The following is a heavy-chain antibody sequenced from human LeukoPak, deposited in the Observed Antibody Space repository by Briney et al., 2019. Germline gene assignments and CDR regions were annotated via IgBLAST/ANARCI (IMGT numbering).Heavy chain of an antibody. CDR1: GYTFTGYY. Sequence: ASVKVSCKASGYTFTGYYMHWVRQAPGQGLEWMGWINPNSGGTNYAQKFQGRVTMTRNTSISTAYMELSSLRSEDTAVYYCARPQDYYDSSGYYSDAFDIWGQGTMVTVSS. CDR2: INPNSGGT. D-gene: IGHD3-22*01. CDR3: ARPQDYYDSSGYYSDAFDI. V-gene: IGHV1-2*02. J-gene: IGHJ3*02.